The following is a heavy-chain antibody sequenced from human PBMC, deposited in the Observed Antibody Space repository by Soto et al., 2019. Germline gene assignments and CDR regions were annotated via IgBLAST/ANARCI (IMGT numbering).Heavy chain of an antibody. CDR2: IRSKANSYAT. CDR1: GFTFSGSA. D-gene: IGHD6-13*01. CDR3: TRQAGIAAAGSMFYYYYGMDV. Sequence: GGSLRLSCAASGFTFSGSAMHWVRQASGKGLEWVGRIRSKANSYATAYAASVKGRFTISRDDSKNTAYLQMNSLKTEDTAVYYCTRQAGIAAAGSMFYYYYGMDVWGQGTTVTVSS. J-gene: IGHJ6*02. V-gene: IGHV3-73*01.